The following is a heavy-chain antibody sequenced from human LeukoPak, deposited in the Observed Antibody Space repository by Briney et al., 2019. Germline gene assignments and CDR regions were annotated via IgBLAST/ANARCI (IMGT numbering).Heavy chain of an antibody. CDR2: INAGNGNT. V-gene: IGHV1-3*01. J-gene: IGHJ4*02. D-gene: IGHD1-26*01. Sequence: ASVKVSCKASGYTFTSYAMHWVRQAPGQRLEWMGWINAGNGNTKYSQKFQGRVTITRDTSASTAYMELSSLRSDDTAVYYCARGWMYSGSYLYWGQGTLVTVSS. CDR1: GYTFTSYA. CDR3: ARGWMYSGSYLY.